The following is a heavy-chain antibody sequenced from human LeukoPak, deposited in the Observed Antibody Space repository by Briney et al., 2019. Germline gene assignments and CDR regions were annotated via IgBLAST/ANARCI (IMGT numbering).Heavy chain of an antibody. J-gene: IGHJ3*02. Sequence: SSETLSLTCAVYGGSFSGYYWSWIRQPPGKGLEWIGEINHSGSTNYNPSLKSRVTISVDTSKNQFSLKLSSVTAADTAVYYCARPRGPSDAFDIWGQGTMVTVSS. CDR1: GGSFSGYY. CDR3: ARPRGPSDAFDI. CDR2: INHSGST. V-gene: IGHV4-34*01. D-gene: IGHD3-16*01.